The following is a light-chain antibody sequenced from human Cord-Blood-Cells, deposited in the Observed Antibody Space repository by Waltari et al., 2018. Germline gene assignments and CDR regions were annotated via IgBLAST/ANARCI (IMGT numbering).Light chain of an antibody. CDR2: DAS. J-gene: IGKJ2*01. CDR1: QSVSSY. Sequence: EIVLTQSPATLSLSPGERATLSCRARQSVSSYLAWYQQKPGQAPRLLIYDASNRATGIPAMFSGSGSGSDCTLTISSLEPEDFAVYYCQQRSNWPPYTFGQGTKLEIK. V-gene: IGKV3-11*01. CDR3: QQRSNWPPYT.